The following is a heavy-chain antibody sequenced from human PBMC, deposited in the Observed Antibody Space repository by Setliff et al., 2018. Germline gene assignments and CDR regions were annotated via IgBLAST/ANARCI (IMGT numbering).Heavy chain of an antibody. CDR1: GFTLSEYY. CDR3: VRCGGVRGVLYNWFDP. D-gene: IGHD3-10*01. CDR2: INAKSGGT. V-gene: IGHV1-2*02. Sequence: ASVKVSCKASGFTLSEYYMHWVRQAPGQGLEWMGSINAKSGGTNYAQKFRGRIIITRDTSIAAVYLELSGLQSDDTAIYFCVRCGGVRGVLYNWFDPWGQGTLVTVSS. J-gene: IGHJ5*02.